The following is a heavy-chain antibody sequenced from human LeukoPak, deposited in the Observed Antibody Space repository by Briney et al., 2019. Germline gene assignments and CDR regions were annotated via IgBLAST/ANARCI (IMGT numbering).Heavy chain of an antibody. D-gene: IGHD1-26*01. V-gene: IGHV3-11*01. Sequence: GGSLRLSCAASGYTFSDYYMSRIRQAPGKGLEWVSYISSSGSTIYYADSVKGRFTISRDNAKNSLYLQMNSLRAEDTAVYYCARVSRSYSIDYWGQGTLVTVSS. CDR3: ARVSRSYSIDY. J-gene: IGHJ4*02. CDR1: GYTFSDYY. CDR2: ISSSGSTI.